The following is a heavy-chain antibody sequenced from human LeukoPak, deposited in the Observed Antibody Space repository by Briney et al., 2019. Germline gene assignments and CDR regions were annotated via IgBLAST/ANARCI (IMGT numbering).Heavy chain of an antibody. CDR1: GFTFSSYA. CDR2: ISYDGSNK. Sequence: GRSLRLSCAASGFTFSSYAMHWVRQAPGKGLEWVAVISYDGSNKYYADSVKGRFTISRDNSKNTLYLQMNSLRAEDTAVYYCARDSSYDFWSGLNYYYYGMDVWGQGTTVTVSS. J-gene: IGHJ6*02. D-gene: IGHD3-3*01. CDR3: ARDSSYDFWSGLNYYYYGMDV. V-gene: IGHV3-30-3*01.